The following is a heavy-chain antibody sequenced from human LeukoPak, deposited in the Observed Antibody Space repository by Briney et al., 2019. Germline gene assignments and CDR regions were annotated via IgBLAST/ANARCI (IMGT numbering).Heavy chain of an antibody. CDR2: ISAYNGNT. CDR3: ARVSNCGGDCYSGPFDY. D-gene: IGHD2-21*01. V-gene: IGHV1-18*01. Sequence: ASVKVSCKASGYTFTSYGISWVRQALGQGLEWMGWISAYNGNTNYAQKLQGRVTMTTDTSTSTAYMELRSLRSDDTAVYYCARVSNCGGDCYSGPFDYWGQGTLVTVSS. CDR1: GYTFTSYG. J-gene: IGHJ4*02.